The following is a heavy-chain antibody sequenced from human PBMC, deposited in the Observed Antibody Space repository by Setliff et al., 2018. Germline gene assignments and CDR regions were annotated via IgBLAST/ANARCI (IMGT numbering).Heavy chain of an antibody. D-gene: IGHD3-9*01. J-gene: IGHJ4*02. Sequence: SETLSLTCTVSGVSVSSNNYDWGWIRQPPGKGLQWMGTVPYGGRTYYNSSLKSRVTISVDTPKNEFSLSLTSVTAADTALYYCASRPATLAGYPFHYWGQGALVTVSS. CDR3: ASRPATLAGYPFHY. CDR2: VPYGGRT. CDR1: GVSVSSNNYD. V-gene: IGHV4-39*01.